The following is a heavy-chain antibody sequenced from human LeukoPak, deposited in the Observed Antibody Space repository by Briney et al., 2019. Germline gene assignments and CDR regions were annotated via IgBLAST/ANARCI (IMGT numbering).Heavy chain of an antibody. CDR1: GYTFTGYY. V-gene: IGHV1-2*06. D-gene: IGHD7-27*01. CDR2: INPNSGGT. CDR3: ARPPRTGAYYYMDV. J-gene: IGHJ6*03. Sequence: ASVKVSSKASGYTFTGYYMHCVRQAPGQGLEWMGRINPNSGGTNYAQKFQGRVTMTRDTSSSTAYMELSRLRSDDTAVYYCARPPRTGAYYYMDVWGKGTTVTVSS.